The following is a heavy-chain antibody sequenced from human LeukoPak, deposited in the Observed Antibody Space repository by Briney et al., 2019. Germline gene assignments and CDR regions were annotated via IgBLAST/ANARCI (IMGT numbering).Heavy chain of an antibody. Sequence: PGGSLRLSCAASGFTFDDYAMHWVRQAPGKGLEWVSGISWNSGSIGYADSVKGRFTISRDNAKNSLYLQMNSPRAEDTAVYYCARGQYYYGSGSYYLIPNWFDPWGQGTLVTVSS. J-gene: IGHJ5*02. CDR3: ARGQYYYGSGSYYLIPNWFDP. D-gene: IGHD3-10*01. V-gene: IGHV3-9*01. CDR1: GFTFDDYA. CDR2: ISWNSGSI.